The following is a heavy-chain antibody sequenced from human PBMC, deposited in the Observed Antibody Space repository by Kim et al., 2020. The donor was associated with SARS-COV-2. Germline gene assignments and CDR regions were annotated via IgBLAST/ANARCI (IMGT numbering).Heavy chain of an antibody. V-gene: IGHV3-23*01. CDR1: GFTFSSYA. Sequence: GGSLRLSCAASGFTFSSYAMSWVRQAPGKGLEWVSAIGGSGGSTYYADSVKGRFTISRDNSKNTLYLQMNSLRAEDTAVYYCASPYYDSSGYYYGGFDYWGQGTLVTVSS. D-gene: IGHD3-22*01. J-gene: IGHJ4*02. CDR2: IGGSGGST. CDR3: ASPYYDSSGYYYGGFDY.